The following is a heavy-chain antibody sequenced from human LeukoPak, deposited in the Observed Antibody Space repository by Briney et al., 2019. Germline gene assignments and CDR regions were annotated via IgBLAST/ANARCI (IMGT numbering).Heavy chain of an antibody. CDR3: ARAMTS. CDR2: ISSSGTII. D-gene: IGHD4-11*01. Sequence: GGSLRLSCTASGFTFSSYEMNWVRQAPGKGLEWVSHISSSGTIIYYADSVKGRFTISRDNAKNSLYVQMNSLRAEDTAAYDCARAMTSWGQGTLVTVSS. J-gene: IGHJ4*02. V-gene: IGHV3-48*03. CDR1: GFTFSSYE.